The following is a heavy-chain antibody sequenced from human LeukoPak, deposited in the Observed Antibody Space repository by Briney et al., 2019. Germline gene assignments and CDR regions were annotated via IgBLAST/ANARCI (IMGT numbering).Heavy chain of an antibody. Sequence: EASVKVSCKASGYTFTSYGISWVRQAPGQGLEWMGWISAYNGNTNYAQKLQGRVTMTTDTSTSTAYMELRSLRSDDTAVYYCARGYVAARRYYYGMDVWGQGTTVTVSS. J-gene: IGHJ6*02. CDR1: GYTFTSYG. D-gene: IGHD6-6*01. CDR3: ARGYVAARRYYYGMDV. CDR2: ISAYNGNT. V-gene: IGHV1-18*01.